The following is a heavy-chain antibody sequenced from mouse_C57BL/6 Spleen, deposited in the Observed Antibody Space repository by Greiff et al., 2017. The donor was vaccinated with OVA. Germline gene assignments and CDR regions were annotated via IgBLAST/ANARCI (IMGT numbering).Heavy chain of an antibody. V-gene: IGHV1-54*01. Sequence: QVQLQQSGAELVRPGTSVKVSCKASGYAFTNYLIEWVKQRPGQGLEWIGVINPGSGGTNYNEKFKGKATLTADKSSSTAYMQLSSLTSEDSAVYFCARVITAGYYYAMDYWGQGTSVTVSS. CDR3: ARVITAGYYYAMDY. CDR1: GYAFTNYL. J-gene: IGHJ4*01. CDR2: INPGSGGT. D-gene: IGHD2-4*01.